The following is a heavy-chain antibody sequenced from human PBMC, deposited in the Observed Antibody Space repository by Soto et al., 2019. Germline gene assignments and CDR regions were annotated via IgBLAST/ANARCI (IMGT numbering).Heavy chain of an antibody. CDR3: ASDVIAVAATESYYYYYGMDV. V-gene: IGHV3-21*01. CDR2: ISSSSSYI. J-gene: IGHJ6*02. CDR1: GFTFSSYS. Sequence: SGGSLRLSCAASGFTFSSYSMNWVRQAPGKGLEWVSSISSSSSYIYYADSVKGRFTISRDNAKNSLYLQMNSLRAEDTAVYYCASDVIAVAATESYYYYYGMDVWGQGTTVTVSS. D-gene: IGHD6-19*01.